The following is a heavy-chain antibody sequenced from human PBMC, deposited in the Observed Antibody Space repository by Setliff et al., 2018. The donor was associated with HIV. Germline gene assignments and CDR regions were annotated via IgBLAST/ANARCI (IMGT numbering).Heavy chain of an antibody. CDR1: GGSFSGFY. D-gene: IGHD1-26*01. CDR2: VHHSGST. V-gene: IGHV4-34*01. CDR3: ARGHGVYSGSYLAVYFDY. Sequence: SETLSLTCAVYGGSFSGFYWGWIRQPPGKGLEWIGEVHHSGSTNYNPSLKSRVTISVDTSKNQFSLKLSSVTAADTAVYYCARGHGVYSGSYLAVYFDYWGQGTLVTVSS. J-gene: IGHJ4*02.